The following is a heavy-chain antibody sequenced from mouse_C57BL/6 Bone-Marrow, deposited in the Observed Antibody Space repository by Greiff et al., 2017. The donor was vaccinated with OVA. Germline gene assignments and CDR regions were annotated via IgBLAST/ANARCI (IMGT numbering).Heavy chain of an antibody. Sequence: EVMLVESGGGLVQPGGSLKLSCAASGFSFSDYYMYWVRQTPETRLEWVAYISNGGGSTYYPDTVKGRFTISRDNAKNTLYLQMSRLKSEETAMYYCARLDGYTAMDYWGQGTSVTVSS. CDR3: ARLDGYTAMDY. V-gene: IGHV5-12*01. CDR2: ISNGGGST. CDR1: GFSFSDYY. D-gene: IGHD2-3*01. J-gene: IGHJ4*01.